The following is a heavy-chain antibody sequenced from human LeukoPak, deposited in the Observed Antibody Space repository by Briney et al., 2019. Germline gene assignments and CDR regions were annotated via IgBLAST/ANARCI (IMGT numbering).Heavy chain of an antibody. CDR3: ARGLRDFWSGYYYY. CDR2: MNPNSGNT. D-gene: IGHD3-3*01. J-gene: IGHJ4*02. V-gene: IGHV1-8*01. CDR1: GYTFTSYD. Sequence: ASVTVSCTASGYTFTSYDINWVRQATGQGLEWMGWMNPNSGNTGYAQKFQGRVTMTRNTSISTAYMELSSLRSEDTAVYYCARGLRDFWSGYYYYWGQGTLVTVSS.